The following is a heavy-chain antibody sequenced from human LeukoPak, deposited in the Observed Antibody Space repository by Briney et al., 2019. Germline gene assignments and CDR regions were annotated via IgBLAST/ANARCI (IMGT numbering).Heavy chain of an antibody. CDR2: INPDSGGT. CDR3: ARAQYYYDSSGYYRDLIDY. J-gene: IGHJ4*02. V-gene: IGHV1-2*06. Sequence: GASVKVSCKASGHTFTSYYMHWVRQAPGQGLEWMGRINPDSGGTNYAQKFQGRVTMTRDTSISTAYMELSRLRSDDTAVYYCARAQYYYDSSGYYRDLIDYWGQGTLVTVSS. D-gene: IGHD3-22*01. CDR1: GHTFTSYY.